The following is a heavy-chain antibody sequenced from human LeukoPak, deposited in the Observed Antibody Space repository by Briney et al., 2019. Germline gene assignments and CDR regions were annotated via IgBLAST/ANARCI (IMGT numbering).Heavy chain of an antibody. Sequence: GASVKVSCKASGGTFSSYAISWVRQAPGQGLEWMGGIIPIFGTANYAQKFQGRVTITADESTSTAYMELSSLRAEDTAVYYCAKAPIVVVVAAMDGYFDYWGQGTLVTVSS. CDR2: IIPIFGTA. J-gene: IGHJ4*02. CDR3: AKAPIVVVVAAMDGYFDY. D-gene: IGHD2-15*01. CDR1: GGTFSSYA. V-gene: IGHV1-69*13.